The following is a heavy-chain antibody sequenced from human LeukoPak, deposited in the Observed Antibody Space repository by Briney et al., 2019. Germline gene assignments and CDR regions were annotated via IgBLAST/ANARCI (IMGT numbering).Heavy chain of an antibody. CDR1: GGSFSGYY. CDR3: ARGGDFWSGYYRSYYFDY. Sequence: PSETLSLTCAVYGGSFSGYYWSWIRQPPGKGLEWIGEINHSGSTNYNLSLKSRVTISVDTSKNQFSLKLSSVTAADTAVYYCARGGDFWSGYYRSYYFDYWGQGTLVTVSS. V-gene: IGHV4-34*01. CDR2: INHSGST. J-gene: IGHJ4*02. D-gene: IGHD3-3*01.